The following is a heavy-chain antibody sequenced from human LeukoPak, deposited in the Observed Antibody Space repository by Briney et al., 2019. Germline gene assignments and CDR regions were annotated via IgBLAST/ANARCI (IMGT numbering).Heavy chain of an antibody. J-gene: IGHJ4*02. D-gene: IGHD2-2*01. CDR2: ISSSSSYI. Sequence: GGTLRLSCAASGFTFSSYSMNWVRQAPGKGLEWVSSISSSSSYIYYADSVKGRFTISRDNAKNSLYLQMNSLRAEDTAVYYCAKGRYQLLGQGQLAFDYWGQGTLVTVSS. CDR3: AKGRYQLLGQGQLAFDY. V-gene: IGHV3-21*01. CDR1: GFTFSSYS.